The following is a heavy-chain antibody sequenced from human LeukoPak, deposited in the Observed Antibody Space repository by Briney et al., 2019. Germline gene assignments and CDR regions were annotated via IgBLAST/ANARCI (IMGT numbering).Heavy chain of an antibody. Sequence: PSETLSLTCAVSGGSISSGGYSWSWIRQPPGKGLEWIGYIYHSGSTYYNPSLKSRVTISVDRSKNRFSLKLSSVTAADTAVYYCARDADCSGGSCYFWYWGQGTLVTVSS. CDR2: IYHSGST. J-gene: IGHJ4*02. CDR1: GGSISSGGYS. D-gene: IGHD2-15*01. CDR3: ARDADCSGGSCYFWY. V-gene: IGHV4-30-2*01.